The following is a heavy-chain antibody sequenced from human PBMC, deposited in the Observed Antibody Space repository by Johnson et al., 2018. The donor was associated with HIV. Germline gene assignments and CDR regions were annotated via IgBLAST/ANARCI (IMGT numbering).Heavy chain of an antibody. V-gene: IGHV3-66*02. CDR3: AKVARYGSLDAFDI. J-gene: IGHJ3*02. CDR1: RFTFSDYY. Sequence: VQLVESGGGLVKPGGSLRLSCAASRFTFSDYYMSWVRRAPGKGLEWVSVIYSGGSTYYADSVKGRFTISRDNSKNTVFLQMNTLRADDTAVYYCAKVARYGSLDAFDIWGQGTMVTVSS. D-gene: IGHD1-26*01. CDR2: IYSGGST.